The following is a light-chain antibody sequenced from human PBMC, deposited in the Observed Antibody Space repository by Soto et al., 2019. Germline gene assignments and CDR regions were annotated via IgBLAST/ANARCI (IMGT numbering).Light chain of an antibody. CDR3: QQYYSIPYT. V-gene: IGKV4-1*01. CDR1: QSVLYSSNNKNF. Sequence: DIVMTQSPDSLAVSLGERATINCKSSQSVLYSSNNKNFLAWYQQKPGQPPKLLISWASTRESGVPDRFSGSGSATDVTLTISSLQAEDVAVYYCQQYYSIPYTFGQGTELEIK. CDR2: WAS. J-gene: IGKJ2*01.